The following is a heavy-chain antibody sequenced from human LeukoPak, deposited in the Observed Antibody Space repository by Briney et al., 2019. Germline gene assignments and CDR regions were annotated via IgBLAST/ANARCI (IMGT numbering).Heavy chain of an antibody. CDR3: ARAKSRYCSGGSCYSDYYYYYMDV. V-gene: IGHV1-2*02. J-gene: IGHJ6*03. Sequence: ASVKVSCKASGGTFSSYAISWVRQAPGQGLEWMGWISPNSGGTNYAQKFQGRVTMTRDTSISTAYMELSRLRSDDTAVYYCARAKSRYCSGGSCYSDYYYYYMDVWGKGTTVTISS. CDR1: GGTFSSYA. CDR2: ISPNSGGT. D-gene: IGHD2-15*01.